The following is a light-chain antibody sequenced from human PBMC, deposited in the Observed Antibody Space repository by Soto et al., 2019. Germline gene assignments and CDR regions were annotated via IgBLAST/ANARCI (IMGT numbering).Light chain of an antibody. CDR3: QQYDNYPLT. CDR2: DAS. CDR1: QSVRSW. V-gene: IGKV1-5*01. Sequence: DIQMTQSPSTLSASVGDRVTITCRASQSVRSWLAWYQQKPGRAPKFLIYDASSLESGVPSRFRGSGSGTEFTLTISNLQPDDFETYYCQQYDNYPLTFGGGTKVDIK. J-gene: IGKJ4*01.